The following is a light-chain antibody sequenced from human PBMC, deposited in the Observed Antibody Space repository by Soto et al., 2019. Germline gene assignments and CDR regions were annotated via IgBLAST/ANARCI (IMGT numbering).Light chain of an antibody. J-gene: IGLJ1*01. V-gene: IGLV2-14*01. CDR2: AVS. CDR1: SSDVGLYDY. Sequence: QSALTQPASVSGSPGQSITISCTGTSSDVGLYDYVSWYQQHPGKAPQPMIYAVSNRPSGVSNRFSASKSGNTASLFISGLQAEDEADYYCSSYTSDSSYVFGSGTKVTAL. CDR3: SSYTSDSSYV.